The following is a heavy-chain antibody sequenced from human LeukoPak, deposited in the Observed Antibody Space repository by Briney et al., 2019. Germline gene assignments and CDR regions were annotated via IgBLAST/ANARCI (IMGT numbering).Heavy chain of an antibody. CDR2: IYYSGST. CDR3: ARERRDGYNRAVDY. CDR1: GGSISRYY. V-gene: IGHV4-59*01. D-gene: IGHD5-24*01. Sequence: PSETLSLTCTVSGGSISRYYWIWLRQPPGKGLEWIGYIYYSGSTNYNPSLKSRVTISVDTSKNLFSLKLSSVTAADTAVYYCARERRDGYNRAVDYWGQGTLVTVSS. J-gene: IGHJ4*02.